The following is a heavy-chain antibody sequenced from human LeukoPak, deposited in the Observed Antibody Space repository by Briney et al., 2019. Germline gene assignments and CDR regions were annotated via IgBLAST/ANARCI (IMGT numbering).Heavy chain of an antibody. D-gene: IGHD3-22*01. CDR3: ARSRSGYYHDAFDI. J-gene: IGHJ3*02. CDR2: ISYDGSNK. CDR1: GFTFSSYA. V-gene: IGHV3-30-3*01. Sequence: GGSLRLSCAASGFTFSSYAMHWVRQAPGKGLEWVAVISYDGSNKYYADSVKGRFTISRDNSKNTLYLQMNSLRAEDTAVYYCARSRSGYYHDAFDIWGQGTMVTVSS.